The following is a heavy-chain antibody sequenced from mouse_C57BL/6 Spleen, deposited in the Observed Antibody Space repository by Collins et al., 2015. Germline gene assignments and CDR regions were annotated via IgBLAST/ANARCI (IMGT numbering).Heavy chain of an antibody. Sequence: QVQLQQSGPELVKPGASVKISCKASGYTFTSYYIHWVKQRPGQGLEWIGYIYPRDGSTNYNEKFKGKATLTADTSSSTAYMQLSSLTSEDSAVYFCASPITNEDYWGQGTTLTVSS. CDR1: GYTFTSYY. D-gene: IGHD1-1*01. CDR3: ASPITNEDY. V-gene: IGHV1S12*01. J-gene: IGHJ2*01. CDR2: IYPRDGST.